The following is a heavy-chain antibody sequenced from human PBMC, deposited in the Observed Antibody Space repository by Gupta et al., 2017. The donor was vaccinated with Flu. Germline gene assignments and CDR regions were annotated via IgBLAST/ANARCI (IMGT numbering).Heavy chain of an antibody. V-gene: IGHV4-34*01. Sequence: QVQLQQWGAGLFKPSETLSLTCAVYGGSFSGYYWSWIRQPPGEGLEWIGEINHSGSTNYNPSLKSRVTISVDTSRNQFSLKLSSVTAADTAVYYCATRAAAAPWGQGTLVTVSS. J-gene: IGHJ5*02. CDR3: ATRAAAAP. D-gene: IGHD6-13*01. CDR2: INHSGST. CDR1: GGSFSGYY.